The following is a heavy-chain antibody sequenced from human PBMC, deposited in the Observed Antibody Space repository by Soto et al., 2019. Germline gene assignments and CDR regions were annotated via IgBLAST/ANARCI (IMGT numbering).Heavy chain of an antibody. Sequence: KTSETLSLTCAVYSGPFSGYYWSWIRQSPGKGLEWIGEINRSGTSNYNPSLESRVTISVDTSKNQFSLKLSSVTAADSAVYYCARGRSYYGSGSNNWFDPVGQGTLVTVSS. CDR1: SGPFSGYY. CDR2: INRSGTS. V-gene: IGHV4-34*01. CDR3: ARGRSYYGSGSNNWFDP. D-gene: IGHD3-10*01. J-gene: IGHJ5*02.